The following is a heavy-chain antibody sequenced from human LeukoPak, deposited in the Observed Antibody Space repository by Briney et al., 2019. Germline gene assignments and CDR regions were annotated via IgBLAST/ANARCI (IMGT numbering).Heavy chain of an antibody. CDR1: GFTVSTNY. J-gene: IGHJ6*03. CDR2: IYSSGRT. D-gene: IGHD2-15*01. Sequence: GGSLRLSCAASGFTVSTNYMTWVRQAPGKGLEWVSVIYSSGRTYYADSVKGRFIISRDNSKNTLYLQMNSLRAEDTAIYYCAKNADRGAYCSGGSCYPYYYYYTDVWGEGTAVTISS. CDR3: AKNADRGAYCSGGSCYPYYYYYTDV. V-gene: IGHV3-66*01.